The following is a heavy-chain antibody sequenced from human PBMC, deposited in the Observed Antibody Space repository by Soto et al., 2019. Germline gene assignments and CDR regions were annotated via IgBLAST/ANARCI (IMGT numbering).Heavy chain of an antibody. CDR1: GFTFDDYA. Sequence: EVKLVESGGGLVQPGRSLRLSCAASGFTFDDYAMHWVRQAPGKGLEWVSGISWDSGTVDYADSVTGRFTISRDNAKTSLYSRMNRLSLEATAFYCCSRGKATIYCVSRHYYSGMDVLGQGT. CDR3: SRGKATIYCVSRHYYSGMDV. CDR2: ISWDSGTV. V-gene: IGHV3-9*01. J-gene: IGHJ6*02. D-gene: IGHD2-15*01.